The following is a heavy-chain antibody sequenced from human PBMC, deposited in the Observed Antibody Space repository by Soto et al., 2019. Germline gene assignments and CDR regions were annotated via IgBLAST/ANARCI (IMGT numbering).Heavy chain of an antibody. D-gene: IGHD6-13*01. CDR1: GGTFSSYR. Sequence: QVQLVQSGAEVREPGSSVKVSCKASGGTFSSYRINWVRQAPGQGLEWVGGIVPIYRTADYAQKFQGRVSITADESARTTYLELSSLKSQDTAVYYCARDSGAKLSSSWGQGTQVTVSS. CDR3: ARDSGAKLSSS. CDR2: IVPIYRTA. J-gene: IGHJ4*02. V-gene: IGHV1-69*01.